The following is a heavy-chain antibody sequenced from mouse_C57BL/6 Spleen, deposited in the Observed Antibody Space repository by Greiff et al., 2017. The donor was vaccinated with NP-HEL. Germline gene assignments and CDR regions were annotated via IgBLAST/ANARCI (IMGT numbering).Heavy chain of an antibody. Sequence: QVQLQQPGAELVKPGASVKLSCKASGYTFTSYWMHWVKQRPGQGLEWIGMIHPNSGSTNYNEKFKSKATLTVDKSSSTAYMQLSSLTSEDSAVYYCARSRGWSYAMDYWGQGTSVTVSS. J-gene: IGHJ4*01. V-gene: IGHV1-64*01. D-gene: IGHD2-3*01. CDR2: IHPNSGST. CDR3: ARSRGWSYAMDY. CDR1: GYTFTSYW.